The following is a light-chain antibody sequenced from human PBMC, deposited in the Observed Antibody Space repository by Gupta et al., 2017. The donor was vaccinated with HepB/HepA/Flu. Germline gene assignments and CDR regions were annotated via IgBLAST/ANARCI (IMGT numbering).Light chain of an antibody. CDR2: RVS. Sequence: DVGMTQSPVSLPVTLGQPAYISCRSSQSLVHRDGNTYLNWFQQRPGQSPRRLIYRVSNRDSGVPDRFSGSGSGTDFTLRISRVDAEDVGVYYGMHAIHWPWTFGQGTKVEI. J-gene: IGKJ1*01. CDR3: MHAIHWPWT. V-gene: IGKV2-30*02. CDR1: QSLVHRDGNTY.